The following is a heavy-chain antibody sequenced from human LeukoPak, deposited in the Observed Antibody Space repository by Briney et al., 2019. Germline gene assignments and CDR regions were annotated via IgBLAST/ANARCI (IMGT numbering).Heavy chain of an antibody. J-gene: IGHJ4*02. D-gene: IGHD3-10*01. V-gene: IGHV1-8*01. CDR1: GYTFTSYD. CDR2: MNPNSGNT. Sequence: GASVKVSCKASGYTFTSYDINWVRQATGQGLEWMGWMNPNSGNTGYAQKFQGRVTMTRNTSISTAYMELSSLRSEDTAVYYCAREDYYGSGSYTPLDYWGQGTLVTVSS. CDR3: AREDYYGSGSYTPLDY.